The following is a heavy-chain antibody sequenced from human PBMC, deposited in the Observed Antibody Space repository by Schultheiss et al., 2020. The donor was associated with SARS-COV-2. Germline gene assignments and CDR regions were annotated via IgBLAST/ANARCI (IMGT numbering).Heavy chain of an antibody. J-gene: IGHJ6*02. D-gene: IGHD1-26*01. CDR1: GFTFSDSA. CDR3: ARDEDSGSYYAYYYYGMDV. CDR2: ISSSSSSI. Sequence: GGSLRLSCAVSGFTFSDSAMHWVRQASGKGLEWVSYISSSSSSIYYADSVKGRFTISRDNAKNSLYLQMNSLRAEDTAVYYCARDEDSGSYYAYYYYGMDVWGQGTTVTVSS. V-gene: IGHV3-48*04.